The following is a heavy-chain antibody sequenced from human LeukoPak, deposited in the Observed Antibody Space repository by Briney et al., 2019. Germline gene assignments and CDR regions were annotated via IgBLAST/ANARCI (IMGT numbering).Heavy chain of an antibody. CDR2: IYYSGST. CDR1: DGSISGYY. V-gene: IGHV4-59*01. CDR3: ARRPYYDSSGYYSVREYYFDY. J-gene: IGHJ4*02. D-gene: IGHD3-22*01. Sequence: SETLSLTCTVSDGSISGYYWSWIRQPPGKGLEWIGYIYYSGSTNYNPSLKSRVTISMDTSKNQFSLKLRSVTAADTAVYYCARRPYYDSSGYYSVREYYFDYWGQGTLVTVSS.